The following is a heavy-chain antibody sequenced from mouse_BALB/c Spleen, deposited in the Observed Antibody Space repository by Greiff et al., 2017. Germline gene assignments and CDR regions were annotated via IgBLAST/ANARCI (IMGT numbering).Heavy chain of an antibody. CDR3: ARDDGYKAWFAY. Sequence: EVMLVESGGGLVKPGGSLKLSCAASGFAFSSYGMSWVRQTPDKRLEWVATISSGGSYTYYPDSVKGRFTISRDNAKNTLYLQMSSLKSEDTAMYYCARDDGYKAWFAYWGQGTLVTVSA. CDR1: GFAFSSYG. V-gene: IGHV5-6*03. J-gene: IGHJ3*01. D-gene: IGHD2-3*01. CDR2: ISSGGSYT.